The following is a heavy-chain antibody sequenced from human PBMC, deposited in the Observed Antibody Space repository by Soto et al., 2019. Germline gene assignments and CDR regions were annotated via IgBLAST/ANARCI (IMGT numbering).Heavy chain of an antibody. CDR2: IYYSGST. J-gene: IGHJ5*02. Sequence: SETLSLTCTVSGGSITSSSYYWGWIRQPPGKGLEWIGSIYYSGSTYYNPSLKSRVTISVDTSKNQFSLKLSSVTAADTALYYCASSIAAAANDDWFDPWGQGTLVTVSS. V-gene: IGHV4-39*07. CDR3: ASSIAAAANDDWFDP. CDR1: GGSITSSSYY. D-gene: IGHD6-13*01.